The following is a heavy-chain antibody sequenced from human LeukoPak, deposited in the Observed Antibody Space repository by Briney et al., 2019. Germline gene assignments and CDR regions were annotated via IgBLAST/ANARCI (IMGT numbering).Heavy chain of an antibody. D-gene: IGHD5-18*01. V-gene: IGHV7-4-1*02. Sequence: GASVKVSCKASGYTFTSYAVNWVRQAPGQGLEWMGWINTNTRNPTYAQDFTGRFVFSLDTSVSTAYLQISSLKAEDTAMYYCARGRGYSYGYGDYWGQGTLVTVSS. J-gene: IGHJ4*02. CDR2: INTNTRNP. CDR3: ARGRGYSYGYGDY. CDR1: GYTFTSYA.